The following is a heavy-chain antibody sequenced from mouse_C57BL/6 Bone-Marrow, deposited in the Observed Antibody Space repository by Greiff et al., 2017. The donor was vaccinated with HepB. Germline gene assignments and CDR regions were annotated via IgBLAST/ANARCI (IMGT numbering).Heavy chain of an antibody. D-gene: IGHD1-3*01. V-gene: IGHV5-4*01. J-gene: IGHJ4*01. CDR2: ISDGGSYT. CDR1: GFTFSSYA. Sequence: EVKLQESGGGLVKPGGSLKLSCAASGFTFSSYAMSWVRQTPEKRLEWVATISDGGSYTYYPDNVKGRFTISRDNAKNNLYLQMSHLKSEDTAMYYCARDRVKDYAMDYWGQGTSVTVSS. CDR3: ARDRVKDYAMDY.